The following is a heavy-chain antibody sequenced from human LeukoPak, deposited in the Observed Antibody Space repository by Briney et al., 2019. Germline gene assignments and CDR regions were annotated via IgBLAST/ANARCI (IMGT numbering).Heavy chain of an antibody. D-gene: IGHD5-12*01. Sequence: GGSLRLSCATSGFTISSYWMRWVRQAPGKGLVWVSRINSDGSTITYADSVKGRFTISRDNAKNTLYLQMNSLRAEDTAVYYCARGSYGGSGWFYWGQGTQVIVST. J-gene: IGHJ4*02. V-gene: IGHV3-74*01. CDR2: INSDGSTI. CDR1: GFTISSYW. CDR3: ARGSYGGSGWFY.